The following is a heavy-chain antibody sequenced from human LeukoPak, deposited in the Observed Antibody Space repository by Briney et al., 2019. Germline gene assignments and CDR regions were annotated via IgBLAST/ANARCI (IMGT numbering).Heavy chain of an antibody. D-gene: IGHD3-10*01. V-gene: IGHV3-23*01. CDR2: ISGGGDRT. CDR3: ARLWF. CDR1: GFTFSDFD. J-gene: IGHJ4*02. Sequence: GGPLRLSCAASGFTFSDFDMSWVRQAPGKGLEWVSAISGGGDRTYYADSVKGRFTISRDNSKNTLYLQMNSLRAEDAAVYYCARLWFWGKGTLFTAS.